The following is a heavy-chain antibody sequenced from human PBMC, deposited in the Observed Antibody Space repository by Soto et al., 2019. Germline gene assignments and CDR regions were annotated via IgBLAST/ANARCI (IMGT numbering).Heavy chain of an antibody. D-gene: IGHD6-13*01. CDR2: ISGSGGST. Sequence: GGSLRLSCAASGFTFSSYAMNWVRQAPGKGLEWVSAISGSGGSTYYADSVKGRFTISRDNSKNTLYLQMNSLRAEDTAVYYCAKSIAAASAEYFQHWGQGTLVTVSS. CDR3: AKSIAAASAEYFQH. CDR1: GFTFSSYA. V-gene: IGHV3-23*01. J-gene: IGHJ1*01.